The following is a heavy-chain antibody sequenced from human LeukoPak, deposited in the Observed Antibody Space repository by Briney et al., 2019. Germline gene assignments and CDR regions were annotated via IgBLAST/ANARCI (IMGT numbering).Heavy chain of an antibody. D-gene: IGHD1-7*01. CDR3: ARLGITGTTRTSYYYYGMDV. V-gene: IGHV1-69*04. CDR1: GGTFISYA. Sequence: ASVKVSCKASGGTFISYAISWVRQAPGQGLEWMGRIIPILGIANYAQKFQGRVTITADKSTSTAYMELSSLRSEDTAVYYCARLGITGTTRTSYYYYGMDVWGQGTTVTVSS. CDR2: IIPILGIA. J-gene: IGHJ6*02.